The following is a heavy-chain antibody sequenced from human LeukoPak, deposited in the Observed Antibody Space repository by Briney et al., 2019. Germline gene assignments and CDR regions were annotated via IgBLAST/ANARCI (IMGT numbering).Heavy chain of an antibody. Sequence: SGPTLVNPTQTLTLTCTFSGFSLSTSGMRVSWIRQPPGKALEWLARIDWDDAKFYSTFLKTRLTISKDTSKNQVVLTMTNMDPVDTATYYCARVLYSSSWYAFDIRGQGTMVTVSS. J-gene: IGHJ3*02. CDR1: GFSLSTSGMR. V-gene: IGHV2-70*04. CDR2: IDWDDAK. CDR3: ARVLYSSSWYAFDI. D-gene: IGHD6-13*01.